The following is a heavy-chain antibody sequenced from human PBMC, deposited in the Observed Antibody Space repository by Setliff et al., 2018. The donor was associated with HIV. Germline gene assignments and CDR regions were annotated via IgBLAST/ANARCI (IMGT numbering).Heavy chain of an antibody. Sequence: AGGSLRLSCAASGFTFSNYWMHWVRQAPGKGLVCASRINSDGSSTRYADSVKGRFTISRDNAKNSLYLQMNRLRAEDTAVYYCATDGSALVRWGQGTLVTVSS. V-gene: IGHV3-74*01. CDR2: INSDGSST. CDR3: ATDGSALVR. J-gene: IGHJ4*02. CDR1: GFTFSNYW. D-gene: IGHD3-10*01.